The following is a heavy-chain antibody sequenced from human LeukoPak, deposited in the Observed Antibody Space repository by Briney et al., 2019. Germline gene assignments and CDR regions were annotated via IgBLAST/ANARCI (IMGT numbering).Heavy chain of an antibody. J-gene: IGHJ4*02. Sequence: SVKVSCKASGGTFSSYAISWVRQAPGQGLEWTGGIIPIFGTANYAQKFQGRVTITADESTSTAYMELSSLRSEDTAVYYCVRGGSFMFYDFSGAYPDFELWGQGTRVTVSS. CDR1: GGTFSSYA. CDR3: VRGGSFMFYDFSGAYPDFEL. CDR2: IIPIFGTA. V-gene: IGHV1-69*01. D-gene: IGHD3-3*01.